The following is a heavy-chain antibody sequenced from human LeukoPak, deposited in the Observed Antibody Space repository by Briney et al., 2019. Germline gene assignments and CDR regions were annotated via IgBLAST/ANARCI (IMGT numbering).Heavy chain of an antibody. CDR2: FDPEDGET. J-gene: IGHJ4*02. Sequence: ASVKVSCKVSGYTLTELSMHWMRQAPGKGLEWMGGFDPEDGETIYAQKFQGRVTMTEDTSTDTAYMELSSLRSEDTAVYYCATDHYYGSGSTRGLDYWGQGTLVTVSS. CDR3: ATDHYYGSGSTRGLDY. V-gene: IGHV1-24*01. D-gene: IGHD3-10*01. CDR1: GYTLTELS.